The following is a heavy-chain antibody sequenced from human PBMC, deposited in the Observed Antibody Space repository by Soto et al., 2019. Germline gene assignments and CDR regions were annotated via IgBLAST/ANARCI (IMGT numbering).Heavy chain of an antibody. CDR2: IWYDGSNK. V-gene: IGHV3-33*01. D-gene: IGHD6-13*01. J-gene: IGHJ6*02. CDR3: ARARQPRYYYYGMDV. CDR1: GFTFSSYG. Sequence: QVQLVESGGGVVQPGRSLRLSCAASGFTFSSYGMHWVRQAPGKGLEWVAVIWYDGSNKYYADSVKGRFTISRDNSKNTLYLQMNSLRAEDTAVYYCARARQPRYYYYGMDVWGQGTTVTVSS.